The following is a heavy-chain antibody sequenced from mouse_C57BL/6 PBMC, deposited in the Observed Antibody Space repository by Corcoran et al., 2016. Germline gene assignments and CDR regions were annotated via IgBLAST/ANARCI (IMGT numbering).Heavy chain of an antibody. CDR1: GYTFTDYY. Sequence: EVQLQQSGPVLVKPGASVKMSCKASGYTFTDYYMNWVKQSHGKSLEWIGVINPYNGGTSYNQKFKGKATLTVDKSSSTAYMALNSLTSEDSAVYYGARATTVVATPFDYWGQGTTLTVSS. J-gene: IGHJ2*01. V-gene: IGHV1-19*01. CDR3: ARATTVVATPFDY. CDR2: INPYNGGT. D-gene: IGHD1-1*01.